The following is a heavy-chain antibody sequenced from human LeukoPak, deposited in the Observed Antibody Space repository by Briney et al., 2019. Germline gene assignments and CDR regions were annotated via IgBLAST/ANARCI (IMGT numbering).Heavy chain of an antibody. CDR1: GGSFNDYY. D-gene: IGHD2-2*02. V-gene: IGHV4-34*01. CDR3: ARGYCSSSSCYTGDY. CDR2: INHRGYT. Sequence: SETLSLTCAVYGGSFNDYYWTWIRQPPGKGLEWLGEINHRGYTNYNPSLESRVTISVDTSKNQFSLKLSSVTAADTAMYYCARGYCSSSSCYTGDYWGQGTLVTVSS. J-gene: IGHJ4*02.